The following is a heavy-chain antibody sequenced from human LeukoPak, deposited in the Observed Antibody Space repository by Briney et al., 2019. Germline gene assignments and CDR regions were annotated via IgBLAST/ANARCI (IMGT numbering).Heavy chain of an antibody. J-gene: IGHJ5*02. CDR2: ISYDGSNK. CDR3: ARGASSWYMGWFDP. CDR1: GFTFSSYA. D-gene: IGHD6-13*01. V-gene: IGHV3-30*04. Sequence: GRSLRLSCAASGFTFSSYAMHWVRQAPGKGLEWVAVISYDGSNKYYADSVKGRFTISRDNSKNTLYLQMNSLRAEDTAVYYCARGASSWYMGWFDPWGQGTLLTVSS.